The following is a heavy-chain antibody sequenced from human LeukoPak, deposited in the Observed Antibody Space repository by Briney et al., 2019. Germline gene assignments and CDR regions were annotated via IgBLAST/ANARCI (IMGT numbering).Heavy chain of an antibody. CDR3: ARTIAAAGTAGY. V-gene: IGHV3-21*01. CDR2: ISSSSSYI. J-gene: IGHJ4*02. Sequence: GGSLRLSCAASGFTFSSYSMNWVRQAPGKGLEGVSSISSSSSYIYYADSVKGRFTISRDNAKNSLYLQMNSLRAEDTAVYYCARTIAAAGTAGYWGQGTLVTVSS. D-gene: IGHD6-13*01. CDR1: GFTFSSYS.